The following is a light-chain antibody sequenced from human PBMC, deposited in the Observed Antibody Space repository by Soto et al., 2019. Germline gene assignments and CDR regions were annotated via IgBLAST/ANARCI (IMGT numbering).Light chain of an antibody. V-gene: IGKV3-20*01. Sequence: EIVLTQSPGTLSLSPGERVTLSCRAGQSVSSNYLAWYQQKPGQPPRLLIYSASSRATGIPDRFSGSGSGTDFTLTITRLEPEDFAVYYCQQYGGSPRVTFGGGTKVEIK. J-gene: IGKJ4*01. CDR2: SAS. CDR3: QQYGGSPRVT. CDR1: QSVSSNY.